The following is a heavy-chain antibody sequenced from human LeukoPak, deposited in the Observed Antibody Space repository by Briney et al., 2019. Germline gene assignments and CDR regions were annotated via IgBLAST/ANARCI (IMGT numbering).Heavy chain of an antibody. D-gene: IGHD3-22*01. Sequence: PGGSLRLSCAASGFAFSTYAMSWVRQAPGKGLEWVSALSGSGGSAYYADSVKGRFTISSDNSKNTLYLQMNSLRAEDTAVYYCAKGRYESSGFNWAAWGQGTLVTVSS. J-gene: IGHJ4*02. CDR3: AKGRYESSGFNWAA. V-gene: IGHV3-23*01. CDR2: LSGSGGSA. CDR1: GFAFSTYA.